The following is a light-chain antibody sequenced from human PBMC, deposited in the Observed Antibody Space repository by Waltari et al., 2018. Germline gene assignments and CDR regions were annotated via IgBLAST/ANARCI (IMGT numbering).Light chain of an antibody. J-gene: IGKJ4*01. CDR2: EST. CDR1: KRVRRY. CDR3: QLRSKWFT. Sequence: LSHRAIKRVRRYTAWYEKKPGRAPRLLNYESTKGATGIPARFTCSGSRTHFTLTISSLEPGDFAVYYWQLRSKWFTFGGGTKVEIK. V-gene: IGKV3-11*01.